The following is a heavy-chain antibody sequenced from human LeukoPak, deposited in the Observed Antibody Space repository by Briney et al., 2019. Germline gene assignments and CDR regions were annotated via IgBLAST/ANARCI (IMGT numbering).Heavy chain of an antibody. Sequence: SETLSLTCAVYGGSFSGYYWSWIRQPPGKGLEWLGEINHSGSTNYNPSLKSRVTISVHTSKNQFSLKLSSVTAADTAVYYCARGGIFADYWGQGTLVTVSS. CDR1: GGSFSGYY. D-gene: IGHD2-15*01. CDR2: INHSGST. CDR3: ARGGIFADY. V-gene: IGHV4-34*01. J-gene: IGHJ4*02.